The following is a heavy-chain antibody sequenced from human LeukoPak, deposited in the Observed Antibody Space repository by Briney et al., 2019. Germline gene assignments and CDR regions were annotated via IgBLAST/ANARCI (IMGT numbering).Heavy chain of an antibody. D-gene: IGHD2-15*01. V-gene: IGHV4-34*01. Sequence: SETLSLTCAVYGGSFSGYYWSWIRQPPGKGLEWIGEINHSGSTNYNPSLKSRVTISVDTSKNQFSLKLSSVTAADTAVYYCARGRVAGFDYWDQGTLVTVSS. CDR1: GGSFSGYY. CDR3: ARGRVAGFDY. CDR2: INHSGST. J-gene: IGHJ4*02.